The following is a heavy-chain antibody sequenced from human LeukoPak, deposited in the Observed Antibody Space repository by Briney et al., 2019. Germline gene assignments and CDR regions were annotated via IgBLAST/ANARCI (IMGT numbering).Heavy chain of an antibody. CDR3: ATGYGDFRVEGRYFYS. J-gene: IGHJ4*02. CDR2: VHYSGTT. Sequence: SETLSLTCTVSDGSITNYDWSWVQQPPGKGLEFIGHVHYSGTTNYNPSLRSRVTISIDTSKKHFFLKLKSVTAADTAVYYCATGYGDFRVEGRYFYSWGQGTLVTVSS. CDR1: DGSITNYD. D-gene: IGHD4-17*01. V-gene: IGHV4-59*01.